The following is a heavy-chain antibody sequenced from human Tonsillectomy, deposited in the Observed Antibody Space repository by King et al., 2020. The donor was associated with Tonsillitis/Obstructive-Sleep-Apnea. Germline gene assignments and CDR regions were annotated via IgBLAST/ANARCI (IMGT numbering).Heavy chain of an antibody. CDR1: GFTFDDYA. V-gene: IGHV3-9*01. CDR2: ISGNSGNI. CDR3: VKYIIDSSSPPWYFDY. D-gene: IGHD6-6*01. J-gene: IGHJ4*02. Sequence: VQLVESGGGLVQPGRSLRLSCAASGFTFDDYAMHWVRQAPGKGLEWVSGISGNSGNIGYADSVKGRFTISRDNAKNSLYLQMNSLRAEDTALYYCVKYIIDSSSPPWYFDYWGQGTLVTVSS.